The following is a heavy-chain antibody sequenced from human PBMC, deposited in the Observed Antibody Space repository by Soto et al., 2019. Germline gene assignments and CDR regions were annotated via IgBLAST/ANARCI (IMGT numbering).Heavy chain of an antibody. CDR2: IYHSGST. CDR3: ARGGSSSWYDYYYGMDV. J-gene: IGHJ6*02. D-gene: IGHD6-13*01. CDR1: GGSISSSNW. V-gene: IGHV4-4*02. Sequence: QVQLQESGPGLVKPSGTLSLTCAVSGGSISSSNWWSWVRQPPGKGLERIGEIYHSGSTNYNPSLKSRVTISVDKSTNQFSRKLSSVTAADTAVYYCARGGSSSWYDYYYGMDVWGQGTTVTVSS.